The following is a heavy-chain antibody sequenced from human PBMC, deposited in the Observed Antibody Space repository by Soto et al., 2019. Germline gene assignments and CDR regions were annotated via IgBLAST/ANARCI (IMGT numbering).Heavy chain of an antibody. V-gene: IGHV5-51*01. CDR1: GYSFTSYW. Sequence: PGESLKISCKTSGYSFTSYWIGWVRQMPGKGMEWMGNIYPYDSDTRYSPSFQGQVTISADTSITNAYLQWSGLRASDTAMYFCARHLVGSTRGNFDYWGQGTLVTVSS. D-gene: IGHD2-2*01. J-gene: IGHJ4*01. CDR3: ARHLVGSTRGNFDY. CDR2: IYPYDSDT.